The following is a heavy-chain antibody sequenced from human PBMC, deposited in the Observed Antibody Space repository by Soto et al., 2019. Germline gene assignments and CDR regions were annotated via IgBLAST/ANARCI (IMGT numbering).Heavy chain of an antibody. V-gene: IGHV3-48*02. CDR2: ISSSSSTI. CDR1: GFSFSSYS. D-gene: IGHD3-10*01. CDR3: ARGVYGSGSYCLDY. Sequence: GGSLRLSCAASGFSFSSYSMNWVRQAPGKGLEWVSYISSSSSTIYYPDSVKGRFTISRDNAKNSLYLQMNSLRDEDTAVYYCARGVYGSGSYCLDYWGQGTLVTVSS. J-gene: IGHJ4*02.